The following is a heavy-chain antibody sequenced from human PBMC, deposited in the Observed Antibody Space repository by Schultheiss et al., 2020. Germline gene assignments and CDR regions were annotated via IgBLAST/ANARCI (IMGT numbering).Heavy chain of an antibody. V-gene: IGHV1-8*01. CDR2: MNPNSGNT. J-gene: IGHJ6*03. D-gene: IGHD4-17*01. CDR3: AREYGDWDQGDYYYYMDV. CDR1: GYTFTSYD. Sequence: ASVKVSCKASGYTFTSYDINWVRQATGQGLEWMGWMNPNSGNTGYAQKFQGRVTMTRNTSISTAYMELSSLRSEDTAVYYCAREYGDWDQGDYYYYMDVWGKGTTVTVSS.